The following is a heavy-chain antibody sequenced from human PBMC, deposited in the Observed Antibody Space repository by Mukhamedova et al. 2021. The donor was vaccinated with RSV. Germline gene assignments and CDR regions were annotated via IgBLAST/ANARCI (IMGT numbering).Heavy chain of an antibody. D-gene: IGHD1-26*01. CDR2: IYHSGSS. J-gene: IGHJ1*01. V-gene: IGHV4-38-2*02. Sequence: GKVLEWIGSIYHSGSSYYNPFLKSRVTISVDTSNNQFSLTLTAATAADTAVYYCARDWSDSGSGGGYLRNWGQGNLVSVSS. CDR3: ARDWSDSGSGGGYLRN.